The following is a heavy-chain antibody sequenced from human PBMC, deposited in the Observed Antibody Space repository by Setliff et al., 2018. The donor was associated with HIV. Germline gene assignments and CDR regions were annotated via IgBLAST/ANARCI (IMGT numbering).Heavy chain of an antibody. CDR1: GGSITTGSYY. D-gene: IGHD3-10*01. CDR2: IYYSGST. J-gene: IGHJ4*02. Sequence: PSETLSLTCTVSGGSITTGSYYWSWIRQHPGKGLEWLGYIYYSGSTYYNPSLKSRVTISADTSKKNQFSLNLSSVTAADTAFYYCARTYYYGSGSYYSQGYYFDYWGQGTLVTVSS. CDR3: ARTYYYGSGSYYSQGYYFDY. V-gene: IGHV4-31*03.